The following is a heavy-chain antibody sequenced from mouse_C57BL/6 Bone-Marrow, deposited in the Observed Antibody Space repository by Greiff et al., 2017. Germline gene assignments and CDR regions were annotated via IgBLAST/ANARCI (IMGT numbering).Heavy chain of an antibody. V-gene: IGHV5-6*02. CDR3: ARRLWYAMDY. CDR1: GFTFSSYG. J-gene: IGHJ4*01. CDR2: ISSGGSYT. D-gene: IGHD1-1*02. Sequence: DVKLVESGGDLVKPGGSLKLSCAASGFTFSSYGMSWVRQTPDKRLEWVATISSGGSYTYYPDSVKGRFTISRDNAKNTLYLQMSSLKSEDTAMYYCARRLWYAMDYWGQGTSVTVSS.